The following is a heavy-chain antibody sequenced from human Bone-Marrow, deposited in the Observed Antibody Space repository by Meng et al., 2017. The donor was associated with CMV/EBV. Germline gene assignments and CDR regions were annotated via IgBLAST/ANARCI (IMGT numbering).Heavy chain of an antibody. CDR3: ARDSRLCSGGSCYRKEFDY. J-gene: IGHJ4*02. Sequence: SETLSLTCTVSGGSVSSGSYYWSWIRQPPGKGLEWIGYIYYSGSTNYNPSLKSRVTISVDTSKNQFSLKLSSVTAADTAVYYCARDSRLCSGGSCYRKEFDYWGQGPLVTVSS. D-gene: IGHD2-15*01. V-gene: IGHV4-61*01. CDR1: GGSVSSGSYY. CDR2: IYYSGST.